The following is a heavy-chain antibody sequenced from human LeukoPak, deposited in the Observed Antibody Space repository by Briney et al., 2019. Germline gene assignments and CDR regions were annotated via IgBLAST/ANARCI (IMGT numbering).Heavy chain of an antibody. J-gene: IGHJ4*02. V-gene: IGHV1-18*01. D-gene: IGHD2-15*01. CDR1: GYTFTNYG. CDR2: VSADNANT. Sequence: ASVKVSCKASGYTFTNYGVTWVRQAPGQGLEWMGWVSADNANTNYVKKFQGRVTMTTDTSASTAYMELRSLTSDDTAVYYCARDGCSGGSCYFDYWGQGTLVTLSS. CDR3: ARDGCSGGSCYFDY.